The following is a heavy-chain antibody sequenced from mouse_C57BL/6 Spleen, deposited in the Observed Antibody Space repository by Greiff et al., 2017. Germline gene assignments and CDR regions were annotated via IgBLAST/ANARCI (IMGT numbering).Heavy chain of an antibody. CDR1: GYTFTSYW. V-gene: IGHV1-69*01. CDR2: IDPSDSYT. CDR3: ARFPVVARGYFDV. Sequence: QVQLQQPGAELVMPGASVKLSCKASGYTFTSYWMHWVKQRPGQGLEWIGEIDPSDSYTNYNQKFKGKSTLTVDKSSSTAYMQLSSLTSEDSAVYDCARFPVVARGYFDVWGTGTTVTVSS. D-gene: IGHD1-1*01. J-gene: IGHJ1*03.